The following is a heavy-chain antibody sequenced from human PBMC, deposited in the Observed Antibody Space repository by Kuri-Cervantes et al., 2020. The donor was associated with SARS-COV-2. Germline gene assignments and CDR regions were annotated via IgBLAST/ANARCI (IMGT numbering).Heavy chain of an antibody. CDR3: ARGAHDYYYYGMDV. Sequence: GGSLRPSCAASGFTFSDYYMSWIRQAPGKGLEWVSYISSSGSTIYYADSVKGRFTISRDNAKNSLYLQMNSLRAEDTAVYYCARGAHDYYYYGMDVWGQGTMVTVSS. V-gene: IGHV3-11*01. J-gene: IGHJ6*02. CDR1: GFTFSDYY. CDR2: ISSSGSTI.